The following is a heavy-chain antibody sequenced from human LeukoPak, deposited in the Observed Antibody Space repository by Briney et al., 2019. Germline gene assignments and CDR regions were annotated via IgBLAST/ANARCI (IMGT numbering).Heavy chain of an antibody. V-gene: IGHV3-74*01. J-gene: IGHJ4*02. CDR3: ATGGTAFDY. Sequence: GGSLRLSCAASGLTFSRYWMHWVRHAPGKGLVWVSRVKSDGSSTTYADSVKGRFTISRDNAKNTVYLQMSSLRAEDTAVYYCATGGTAFDYWGQGTLVTVSS. CDR2: VKSDGSST. D-gene: IGHD1-26*01. CDR1: GLTFSRYW.